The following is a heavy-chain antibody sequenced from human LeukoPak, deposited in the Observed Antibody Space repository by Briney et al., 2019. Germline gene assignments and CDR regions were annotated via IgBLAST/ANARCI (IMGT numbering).Heavy chain of an antibody. CDR1: GFTFDDYG. CDR3: TSPKGDSSYYGMDV. Sequence: GGSLRLSCAASGFTFDDYGMSWVRQAPGKGLEWVSGINWNGGSTGYADSVKGRFTISRDDSKNTAYLQVNSLKTEDTAVYYCTSPKGDSSYYGMDVWGQGTTVTVSS. V-gene: IGHV3-20*04. J-gene: IGHJ6*02. CDR2: INWNGGST.